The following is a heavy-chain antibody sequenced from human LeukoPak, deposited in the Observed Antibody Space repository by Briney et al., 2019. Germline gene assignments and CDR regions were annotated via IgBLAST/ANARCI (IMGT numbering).Heavy chain of an antibody. Sequence: GGSLRLSCAASGFSFSNYWMSWVRQAPGKGLEWLANIKNDGSEKYYVDSVKGRFTISRDNAKNSLYLQMNSLRAEDTAVCYCAKTYYYGSGSYWGQGTLVTVSS. CDR1: GFSFSNYW. D-gene: IGHD3-10*01. CDR3: AKTYYYGSGSY. CDR2: IKNDGSEK. J-gene: IGHJ4*02. V-gene: IGHV3-7*01.